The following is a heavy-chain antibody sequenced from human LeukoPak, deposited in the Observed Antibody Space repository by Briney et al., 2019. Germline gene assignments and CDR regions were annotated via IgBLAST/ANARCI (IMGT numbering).Heavy chain of an antibody. V-gene: IGHV3-23*01. D-gene: IGHD3-22*01. CDR3: ATGRGSGFQLC. CDR1: GFTFSSYA. Sequence: GGSLRLSCAASGFTFSSYAMRWVRQAPGKGLEWVSAISGTGGTIYYADSVKGRFTISRDNSKNTLYLQMNSLRAEDTAVYYCATGRGSGFQLCWGQGTLVTVSS. J-gene: IGHJ4*02. CDR2: ISGTGGTI.